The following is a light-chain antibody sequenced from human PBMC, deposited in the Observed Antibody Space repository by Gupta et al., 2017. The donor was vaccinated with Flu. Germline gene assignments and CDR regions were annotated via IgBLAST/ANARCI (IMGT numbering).Light chain of an antibody. Sequence: DIQMTQSPSSVSASVGDRVSVTCRASQTIYSEVAWYQHEPGKAPKLLIHPATTLQNGVPSRFSGSGYGTDFTLTITSLQPEDFATYYCLQADSFPLTFGGGTKVDIK. J-gene: IGKJ4*01. CDR1: QTIYSE. CDR3: LQADSFPLT. CDR2: PAT. V-gene: IGKV1-12*01.